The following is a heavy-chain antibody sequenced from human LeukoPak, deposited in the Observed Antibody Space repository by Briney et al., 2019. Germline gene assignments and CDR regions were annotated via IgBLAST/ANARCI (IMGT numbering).Heavy chain of an antibody. J-gene: IGHJ4*02. CDR2: ISSDGSST. D-gene: IGHD4-23*01. CDR1: GFTFSSYW. Sequence: PGWSLRLSCAASGFTFSSYWMHWVRQPPGKGLVWVSRISSDGSSTNYADSVKGRFTISRDNAKNTLYLQMNSLRAEDTAVCYCAKERASRRGNLHFDYWGQGTLVTVSS. V-gene: IGHV3-74*01. CDR3: AKERASRRGNLHFDY.